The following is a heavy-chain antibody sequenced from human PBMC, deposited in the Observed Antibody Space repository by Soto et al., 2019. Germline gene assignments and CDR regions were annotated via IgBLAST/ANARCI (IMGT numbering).Heavy chain of an antibody. CDR2: ISYDGSNK. J-gene: IGHJ4*02. D-gene: IGHD3-3*01. CDR3: AKAPHYDFWSGLDY. CDR1: GFTFSSYG. V-gene: IGHV3-30*18. Sequence: GGSLRLSCAASGFTFSSYGMHWVRQAPGKGLEWVAVISYDGSNKYYADSVKGRFTISRDNSKNTLYLQMNSLRAEDTAVYYCAKAPHYDFWSGLDYWGQGTLVTVSS.